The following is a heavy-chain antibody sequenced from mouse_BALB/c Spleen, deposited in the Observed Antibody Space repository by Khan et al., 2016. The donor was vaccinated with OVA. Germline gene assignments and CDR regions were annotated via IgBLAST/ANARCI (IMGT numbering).Heavy chain of an antibody. CDR3: ARLAYYYNSEGFAY. V-gene: IGHV5-6*01. D-gene: IGHD1-1*01. CDR1: GFTFSTYG. CDR2: ISSGGSYT. Sequence: EVELVESGGVLVKPGGSLKLSCAASGFTFSTYGMSWVRQIPDKRLEWVATISSGGSYTYYPDSVKGRFTISRDNAKNTLYLQMNILNSEYTAMYYCARLAYYYNSEGFAYWGQGTLVTGSA. J-gene: IGHJ3*01.